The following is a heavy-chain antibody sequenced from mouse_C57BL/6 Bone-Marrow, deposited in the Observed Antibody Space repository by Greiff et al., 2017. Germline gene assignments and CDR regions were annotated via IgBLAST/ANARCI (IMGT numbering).Heavy chain of an antibody. Sequence: EVKLEESGPGLVKPSQSLSLTCSVTGYSITSGYYWNWIRQFPGNKLEWMGYISYDGSNNYNPSLKNRISITRDTSKNQFFLKLNSVTTEDTATYYCARDGGNWYFDVWGTGTTVTVSS. CDR3: ARDGGNWYFDV. CDR1: GYSITSGYY. J-gene: IGHJ1*03. V-gene: IGHV3-6*01. CDR2: ISYDGSN.